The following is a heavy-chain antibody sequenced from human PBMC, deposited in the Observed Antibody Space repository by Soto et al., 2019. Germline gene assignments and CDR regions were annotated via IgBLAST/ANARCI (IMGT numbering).Heavy chain of an antibody. Sequence: SVKVSCKASGGTFSSYAISWVRQAPGQGLEWMGWIIPIFGTADYAQKFQGRVTMTTDASTSTAYMELSSLGSEDTAVYYCARVGGYANTYYYYYYMDVWGKGTTVTVSS. D-gene: IGHD5-12*01. J-gene: IGHJ6*03. CDR3: ARVGGYANTYYYYYYMDV. CDR2: IIPIFGTA. V-gene: IGHV1-69*05. CDR1: GGTFSSYA.